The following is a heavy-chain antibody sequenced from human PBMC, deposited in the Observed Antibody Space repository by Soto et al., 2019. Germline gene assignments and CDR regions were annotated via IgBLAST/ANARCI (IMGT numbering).Heavy chain of an antibody. V-gene: IGHV3-21*01. CDR2: ISSSSSYI. D-gene: IGHD2-2*01. CDR1: GFTFSSYS. Sequence: GGSLRLSCAASGFTFSSYSMNWVRQAPGKGLEWVSSISSSSSYIYYADSVKGRFTLSRDNAKNSLYLQMNSLRAEDTAVYYCARDFRQYQAGYYYYYYMDVWGKGTTVTVSS. CDR3: ARDFRQYQAGYYYYYYMDV. J-gene: IGHJ6*03.